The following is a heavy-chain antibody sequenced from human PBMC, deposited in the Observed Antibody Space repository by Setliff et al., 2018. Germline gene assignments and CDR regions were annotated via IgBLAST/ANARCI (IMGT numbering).Heavy chain of an antibody. CDR2: ITSSGYT. V-gene: IGHV4-31*03. D-gene: IGHD3-10*01. CDR1: GDSIPIGAYF. CDR3: VRGRTSGPFLSRFVP. Sequence: PSETLSLTCSVSGDSIPIGAYFWSWIRHRPGEGLEYIGHITSSGYTNYSPSLQGRVAISEDTSENQFSLKLSSVTAADTAIYFCVRGRTSGPFLSRFVPWGQGTLVTVSS. J-gene: IGHJ5*02.